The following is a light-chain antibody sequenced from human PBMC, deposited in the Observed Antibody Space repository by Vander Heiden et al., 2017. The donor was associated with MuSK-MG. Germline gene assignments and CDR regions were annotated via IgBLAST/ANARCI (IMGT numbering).Light chain of an antibody. J-gene: IGLJ3*02. V-gene: IGLV3-27*01. Sequence: SSELTQPSSVSVSPAQTARITCAGDVLEKKYARWFQQKPGQAPVLVIDKDRERPSGIPERFSGSSAGTTVTVTSGGAQVEDEADYYWDSAGDRGVFGGGTKLTVL. CDR1: VLEKKY. CDR2: KDR. CDR3: DSAGDRGV.